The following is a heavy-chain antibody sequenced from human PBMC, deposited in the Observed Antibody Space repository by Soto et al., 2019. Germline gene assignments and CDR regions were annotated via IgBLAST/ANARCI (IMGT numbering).Heavy chain of an antibody. Sequence: QVQLVESGGGVVQPGRSLRLSCAASGFPFTTYGMHWVREGPGKGLEWVAVISYDGNNKFYADSVKGRFTISRDNSKNTLYLQMSSLRPDDTALYYCVGGQYYFDYRGQGTLVIVSS. V-gene: IGHV3-30*03. CDR2: ISYDGNNK. J-gene: IGHJ4*02. D-gene: IGHD3-10*01. CDR1: GFPFTTYG. CDR3: VGGQYYFDY.